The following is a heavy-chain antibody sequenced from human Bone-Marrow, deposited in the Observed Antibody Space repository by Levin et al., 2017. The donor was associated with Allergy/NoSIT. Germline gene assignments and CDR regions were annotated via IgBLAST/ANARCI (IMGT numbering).Heavy chain of an antibody. J-gene: IGHJ1*01. CDR2: INPNSGGT. Sequence: PGGSLRLSCKASGYTFTGYYMHWVRQAPGQGLEWMGWINPNSGGTNYAQKFQGRVTMTRDTSISTAYMELSRLRSDDTAVYYCARGYFDWLLCFQHWGQGTLVTVSS. CDR1: GYTFTGYY. D-gene: IGHD3-9*01. CDR3: ARGYFDWLLCFQH. V-gene: IGHV1-2*02.